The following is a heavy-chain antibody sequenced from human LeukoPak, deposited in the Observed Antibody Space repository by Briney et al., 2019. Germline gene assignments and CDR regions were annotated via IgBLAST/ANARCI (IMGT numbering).Heavy chain of an antibody. CDR2: IYSDSST. D-gene: IGHD1-26*01. Sequence: HPGGSLRLSCAASGFTVSSNYVNWVRQAPGKGLECVSVIYSDSSTYYADSVKGRFTISRDNSKNTLYLQMNSLRAEDTAVYYCARELGSYYRYFDYWGQGTLVTVSS. V-gene: IGHV3-53*01. CDR1: GFTVSSNY. CDR3: ARELGSYYRYFDY. J-gene: IGHJ4*02.